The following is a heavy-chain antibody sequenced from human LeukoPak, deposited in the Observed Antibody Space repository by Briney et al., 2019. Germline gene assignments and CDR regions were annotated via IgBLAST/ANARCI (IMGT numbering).Heavy chain of an antibody. D-gene: IGHD2-21*01. J-gene: IGHJ4*02. V-gene: IGHV3-53*01. Sequence: PGGSLRLSCAASGFTVSSNCMRWVRQAPGKGLEWVSAISVSGNTYHADSVKGRFTISRDSSKNTLYLQMNRLRAEDAAVYYCAKAPVTTCSGAYCYPFDYWGQGTLVTVSS. CDR2: ISVSGNT. CDR1: GFTVSSNC. CDR3: AKAPVTTCSGAYCYPFDY.